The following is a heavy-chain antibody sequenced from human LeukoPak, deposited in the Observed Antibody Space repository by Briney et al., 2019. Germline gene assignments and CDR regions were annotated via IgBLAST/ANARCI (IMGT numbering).Heavy chain of an antibody. V-gene: IGHV3-15*01. Sequence: GGSLRLSCAASGFTFSDAWMSWIRQAPGKGLEWVGRIKSKTDGGTIDYAAPVKGRFIISRDDSKNTLYLQMNSLKTEDTAFSYCTRDVIFPTLAPYTWFAPWGQGPLVPVPS. D-gene: IGHD3-3*02. CDR3: TRDVIFPTLAPYTWFAP. CDR2: IKSKTDGGTI. CDR1: GFTFSDAW. J-gene: IGHJ5*02.